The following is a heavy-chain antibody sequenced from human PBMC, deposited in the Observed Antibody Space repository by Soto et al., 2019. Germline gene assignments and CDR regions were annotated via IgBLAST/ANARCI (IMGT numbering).Heavy chain of an antibody. CDR1: GYTFTSYG. CDR2: ISAYNGNT. CDR3: ARSPEKWTEDIYYYFLDV. Sequence: GASVKVSCKASGYTFTSYGISWVRQAPGQGLEWMGWISAYNGNTNYAQKLQGRVTMTTDTSTSTAYMELRSLRSDDTAVYYCARSPEKWTEDIYYYFLDVWGKGTTVTVSS. V-gene: IGHV1-18*01. D-gene: IGHD1-26*01. J-gene: IGHJ6*03.